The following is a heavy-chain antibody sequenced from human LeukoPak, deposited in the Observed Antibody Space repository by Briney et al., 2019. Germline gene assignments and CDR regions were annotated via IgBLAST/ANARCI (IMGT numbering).Heavy chain of an antibody. CDR2: ISSSGSTI. D-gene: IGHD3-3*01. V-gene: IGHV3-11*01. Sequence: GGSLRLSCAASGFTFSDYYMSWIRQAPGKGLEWVSYISSSGSTIYYADSVKGRFTISRDNAKNSLYLQMNSLRAEDTAVYYCARSYFDFWSGYYVLDYWGQGTLVTVSS. J-gene: IGHJ4*02. CDR3: ARSYFDFWSGYYVLDY. CDR1: GFTFSDYY.